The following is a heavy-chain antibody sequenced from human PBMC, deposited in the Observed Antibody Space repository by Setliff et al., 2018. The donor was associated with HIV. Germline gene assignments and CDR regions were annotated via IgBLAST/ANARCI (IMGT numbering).Heavy chain of an antibody. J-gene: IGHJ3*02. CDR1: GGTFSSYA. D-gene: IGHD3-16*01. CDR2: IIPIFGTT. CDR3: ARDSPGRAPGEGAFDI. Sequence: SVKVSCKAPGGTFSSYAISWVRQAPGQGLEWMGGIIPIFGTTNYAQKFQGRVTMTRDTSTSTVYMELSSLRSEDTAVYYCARDSPGRAPGEGAFDIWGQGTMVTVSS. V-gene: IGHV1-69*05.